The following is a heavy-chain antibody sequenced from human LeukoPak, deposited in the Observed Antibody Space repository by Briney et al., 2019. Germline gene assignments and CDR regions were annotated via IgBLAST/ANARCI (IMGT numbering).Heavy chain of an antibody. D-gene: IGHD6-19*01. J-gene: IGHJ4*02. V-gene: IGHV3-23*01. Sequence: GESLRLSCAASGFTFSSYAMSWVRQAPGKGLEWVSAISGSGGSTYYADSVKGRFTISRDNSKNTLYLQMNSLRAEDTAVYYCAKAQQWLVRYYFDYWGQGTLVTVSS. CDR2: ISGSGGST. CDR1: GFTFSSYA. CDR3: AKAQQWLVRYYFDY.